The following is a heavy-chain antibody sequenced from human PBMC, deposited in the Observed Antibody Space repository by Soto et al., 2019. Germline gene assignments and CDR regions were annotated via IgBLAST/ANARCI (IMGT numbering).Heavy chain of an antibody. CDR2: ISAYNGNT. Sequence: ASVKVSCKASGYTFTSYGISWVRQAPGQGLEWMGWISAYNGNTNYAQKLQGRVTMTTDTSTSTAYMELRSLRSDDTAVYYCARGTGHGLGYYYYGMDVWGQGTTVTVSS. CDR1: GYTFTSYG. V-gene: IGHV1-18*01. CDR3: ARGTGHGLGYYYYGMDV. D-gene: IGHD1-1*01. J-gene: IGHJ6*02.